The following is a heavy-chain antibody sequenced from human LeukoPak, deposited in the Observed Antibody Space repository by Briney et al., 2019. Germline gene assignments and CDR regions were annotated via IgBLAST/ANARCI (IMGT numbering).Heavy chain of an antibody. J-gene: IGHJ5*02. V-gene: IGHV4-39*01. CDR1: GGSLSSSNYF. Sequence: SETLSLTCTVSGGSLSSSNYFWGWIRQPPGKGLEWIGSIYYSGSTYYNPSLKSRVTISVDTSKNQFSLKLSSVTAPDTAVNYCARHSGGYSYGHRSWFDPWGQGTLVTVSS. D-gene: IGHD5-18*01. CDR3: ARHSGGYSYGHRSWFDP. CDR2: IYYSGST.